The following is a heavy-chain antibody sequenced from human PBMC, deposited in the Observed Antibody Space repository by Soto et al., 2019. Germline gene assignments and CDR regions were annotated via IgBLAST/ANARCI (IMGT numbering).Heavy chain of an antibody. CDR2: VIPLFDTA. V-gene: IGHV1-69*01. CDR1: GGSFTNNA. Sequence: QVQVVQSGAEVKKPGSSVKVSCKVSGGSFTNNAISWVRQAPGQGLEWLGGVIPLFDTAYYAQIFRGRLRNSADGATTTAYMELSGLTSADSAVYFCATGGHNDGYNFYNSMDVWGQGTTVTVS. CDR3: ATGGHNDGYNFYNSMDV. J-gene: IGHJ6*02. D-gene: IGHD5-18*01.